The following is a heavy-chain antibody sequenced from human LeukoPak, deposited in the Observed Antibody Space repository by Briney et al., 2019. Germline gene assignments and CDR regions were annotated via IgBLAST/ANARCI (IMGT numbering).Heavy chain of an antibody. CDR1: GFTFSDYY. CDR3: AELGITMIGGV. J-gene: IGHJ6*04. D-gene: IGHD3-10*02. V-gene: IGHV3-11*04. Sequence: GGSLRLSCAASGFTFSDYYMSWIRQAPGKGLGWVSYISSSASTIYYADSVKGRFTISKDNAKNSLYLQMNSLRAEDTAVYYCAELGITMIGGVWGKGTTVTISS. CDR2: ISSSASTI.